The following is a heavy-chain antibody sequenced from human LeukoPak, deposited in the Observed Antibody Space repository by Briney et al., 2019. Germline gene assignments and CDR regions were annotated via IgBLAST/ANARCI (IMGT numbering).Heavy chain of an antibody. J-gene: IGHJ3*02. CDR3: ARVEAAAGTEAFDI. CDR2: INLSGRT. D-gene: IGHD6-13*01. Sequence: SETLSLTCAVYGGSLSGYYWTWIRQPRGRGLEWIGEINLSGRTNYNPSLKSRVTMSVDTSKNQFSLKLNSVTAADTALYYCARVEAAAGTEAFDIWGQGTMVTVSS. V-gene: IGHV4-34*01. CDR1: GGSLSGYY.